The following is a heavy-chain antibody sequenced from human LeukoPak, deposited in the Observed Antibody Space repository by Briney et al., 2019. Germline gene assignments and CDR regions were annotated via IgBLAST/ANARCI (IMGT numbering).Heavy chain of an antibody. D-gene: IGHD2-15*01. CDR3: ARDVRGGYCSGGSCYYNWFDP. CDR2: IIPIFGTA. V-gene: IGHV1-69*06. J-gene: IGHJ5*02. Sequence: ASVKVSCKASGYTFTSYGISWVRQAPGQGLEWMGGIIPIFGTANYAQKFQGRVTITADKSTSTAYMELSSLRSEDTAVYYCARDVRGGYCSGGSCYYNWFDPWGQGTLVTVSS. CDR1: GYTFTSYG.